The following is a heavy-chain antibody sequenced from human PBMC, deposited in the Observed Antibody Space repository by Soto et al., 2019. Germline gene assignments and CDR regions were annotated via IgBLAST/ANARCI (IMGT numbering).Heavy chain of an antibody. CDR3: AAHLKTTVTAYWYFDL. CDR2: INHSGST. J-gene: IGHJ2*01. V-gene: IGHV4-34*01. D-gene: IGHD4-17*01. Sequence: SETLSLTCAVYGGSFSGYYLSWIRQPPGKGLEWIGEINHSGSTNFNPSLKSRVSISVDTSKKQLSLKLSSVTAADTAVYYCAAHLKTTVTAYWYFDLWGRGTLVTVSS. CDR1: GGSFSGYY.